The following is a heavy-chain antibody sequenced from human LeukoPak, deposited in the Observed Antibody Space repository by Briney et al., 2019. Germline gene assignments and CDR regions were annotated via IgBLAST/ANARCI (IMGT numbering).Heavy chain of an antibody. Sequence: GGSLRLSCAASGFTFSSYAMSWVRQAPGKGLEWVSAISGSGTNTDYADSVKGRFTISRDNSKSTLYIQMNSLRAEDTAVYYCARAKPKNMVRGLIMRRESRYYFDYWGQGTLVTVSS. CDR2: ISGSGTNT. CDR3: ARAKPKNMVRGLIMRRESRYYFDY. CDR1: GFTFSSYA. D-gene: IGHD3-10*01. J-gene: IGHJ4*02. V-gene: IGHV3-23*01.